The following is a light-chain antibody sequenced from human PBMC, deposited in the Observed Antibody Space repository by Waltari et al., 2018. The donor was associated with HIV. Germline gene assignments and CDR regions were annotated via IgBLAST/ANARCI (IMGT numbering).Light chain of an antibody. Sequence: QVVLTQSPSASASLGASVKLTCTLSSGHTNYAIAWHQQQPEKGPRYLMRLSTNGSHTKGDGIPDRVSGSSSGAERYLTISSLQSEDEADYYCQTWGTGIVVFGGGTKLTVL. CDR2: LSTNGSH. CDR3: QTWGTGIVV. V-gene: IGLV4-69*01. CDR1: SGHTNYA. J-gene: IGLJ2*01.